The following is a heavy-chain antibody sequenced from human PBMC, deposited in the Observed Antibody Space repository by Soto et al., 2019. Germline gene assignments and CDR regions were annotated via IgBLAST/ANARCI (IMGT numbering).Heavy chain of an antibody. CDR1: GGSMSTGGSA. J-gene: IGHJ5*02. D-gene: IGHD3-10*01. CDR2: IYNSGST. V-gene: IGHV4-30-2*01. Sequence: QLQLQESGSGLVKPSQTLSLSCGVSGGSMSTGGSAWSWLRQPPGKGLEWIGYIYNSGSTFYNPSLMSRVTISIDTSNNRLSLNLTSVTAADSAIYYCARVGSLRWSDPWGQGILVTVSS. CDR3: ARVGSLRWSDP.